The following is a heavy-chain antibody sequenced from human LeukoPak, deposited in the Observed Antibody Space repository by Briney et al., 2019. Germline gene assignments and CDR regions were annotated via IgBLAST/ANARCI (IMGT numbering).Heavy chain of an antibody. CDR2: ISSISSYI. Sequence: KPGGSLRLSCEASGFSFSRYTMNWVRQAPGKGLEWVSTISSISSYIYYTDSVKGRFTVSRDNAKGSLYLQMSSLRVDDTAIYYCAKGARVTTRSWFDPWGQGTLVTVSS. V-gene: IGHV3-21*04. D-gene: IGHD4-17*01. CDR3: AKGARVTTRSWFDP. CDR1: GFSFSRYT. J-gene: IGHJ5*02.